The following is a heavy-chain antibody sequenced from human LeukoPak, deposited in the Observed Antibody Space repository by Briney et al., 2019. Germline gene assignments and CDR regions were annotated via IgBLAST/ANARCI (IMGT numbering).Heavy chain of an antibody. J-gene: IGHJ3*02. D-gene: IGHD5-18*01. Sequence: ASVKVSCKASGYTFTGYYMHWVRQAPGQGLEWMGWINPNSGGTNYAQKFQGRVTMTRDTSISTAYMELSRLRSDDTDVYYCARERGYSYGFVHAFDIWGQGTMVTVSS. CDR2: INPNSGGT. V-gene: IGHV1-2*02. CDR1: GYTFTGYY. CDR3: ARERGYSYGFVHAFDI.